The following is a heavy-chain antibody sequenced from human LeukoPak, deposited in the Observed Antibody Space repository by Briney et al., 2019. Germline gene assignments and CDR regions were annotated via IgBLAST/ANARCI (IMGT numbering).Heavy chain of an antibody. Sequence: KTSETLSLTCTVSGGSISSGDYYWNWIRQHPGKGLEWIAYIYHSGSTYYSPSLKSRVTLSVVTSRNQFSLRLTSVTAADTAIYYCARDSDYYGSGSAGYFDLWGRGTLVTVSS. CDR1: GGSISSGDYY. D-gene: IGHD3-10*01. J-gene: IGHJ2*01. CDR2: IYHSGST. V-gene: IGHV4-31*03. CDR3: ARDSDYYGSGSAGYFDL.